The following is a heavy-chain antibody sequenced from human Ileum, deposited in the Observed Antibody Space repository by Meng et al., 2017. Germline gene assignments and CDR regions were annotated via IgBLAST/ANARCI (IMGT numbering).Heavy chain of an antibody. D-gene: IGHD2-15*01. V-gene: IGHV4-4*02. CDR1: GVSISSSYY. J-gene: IGHJ4*02. CDR2: ISLAGSP. CDR3: VRHGGKYFDS. Sequence: QVQLQESGTRRVARSGNPSLICLVSGVSISSSYYWSWFRQSPGQGLEWIGQISLAGSPNYNPSLESRVTISVDKSKNQFSLRLTSVTAADTAIFYCVRHGGKYFDSWGQGTLVTVSS.